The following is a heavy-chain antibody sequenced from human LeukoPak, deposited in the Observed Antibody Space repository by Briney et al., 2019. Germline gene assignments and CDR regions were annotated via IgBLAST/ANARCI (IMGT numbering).Heavy chain of an antibody. J-gene: IGHJ6*02. D-gene: IGHD4-17*01. Sequence: SETLSLTCTVSGVSISSSSYYWGWIRQPPGKGLEWIGCAYYSGSTYYNPSLKSRVTISVDTSKNQFSLKLSSVTAADTAVYYCAKDPYGGAGYYYYAMDVWGQGTTVTVSS. CDR3: AKDPYGGAGYYYYAMDV. CDR1: GVSISSSSYY. V-gene: IGHV4-39*07. CDR2: AYYSGST.